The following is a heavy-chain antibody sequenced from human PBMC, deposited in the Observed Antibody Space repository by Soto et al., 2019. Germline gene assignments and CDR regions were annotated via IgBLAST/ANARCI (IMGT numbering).Heavy chain of an antibody. Sequence: SQTLPFTCTVSGDPPSNFNWSWIRQPPGKGLEWIGYSGSTNYNPSLKSRVTLLVDTSKNHFSLRLSSVTAADTAVYYCARTRSTAWDAAFDIWGQGTMVT. CDR1: GDPPSNFN. J-gene: IGHJ3*02. V-gene: IGHV4-59*01. CDR3: ARTRSTAWDAAFDI. CDR2: SGST. D-gene: IGHD6-19*01.